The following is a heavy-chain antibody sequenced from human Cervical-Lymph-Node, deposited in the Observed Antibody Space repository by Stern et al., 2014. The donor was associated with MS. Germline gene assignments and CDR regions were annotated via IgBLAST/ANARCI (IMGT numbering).Heavy chain of an antibody. D-gene: IGHD4-23*01. V-gene: IGHV1-24*01. CDR3: VRAVTFYGMDV. CDR1: GNSLSELS. Sequence: VQLEESGAEVKKPGASVKVSCKVSGNSLSELSVYWVRQAPGEGLEWMGGFDREDGERIYAQKFQGRVTVTEDIFRNTAYMELSSLRSEDTAVYYCVRAVTFYGMDVWGQGTMVTVSS. CDR2: FDREDGER. J-gene: IGHJ6*02.